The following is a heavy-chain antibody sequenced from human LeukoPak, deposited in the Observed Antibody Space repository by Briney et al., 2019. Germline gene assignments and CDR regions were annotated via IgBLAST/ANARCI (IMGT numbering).Heavy chain of an antibody. J-gene: IGHJ6*02. CDR2: IYYSGST. D-gene: IGHD6-25*01. V-gene: IGHV4-39*01. Sequence: SETLSLTCTVSGGSISSSSYYWGWIRQPLGKGPEWIGSIYYSGSTYYNPSLKSRVTISVDTSKTQFSLKLSSVTAADTAVYYCARQVGSSYYYYYCGMDVWGQGTTVTVSS. CDR3: ARQVGSSYYYYYCGMDV. CDR1: GGSISSSSYY.